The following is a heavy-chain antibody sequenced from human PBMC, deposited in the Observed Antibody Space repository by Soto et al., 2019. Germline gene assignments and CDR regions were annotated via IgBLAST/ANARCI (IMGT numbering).Heavy chain of an antibody. J-gene: IGHJ6*02. Sequence: QVQLVQSGAEVKKPGSSVKVSCKASGGTFSSYAISWVRQAPGQGLEWMGGIIPIFGTANYAQKFQGRVTITADESTSTAYMELSSLRSEDTAVYYCARDRVGYFDCPLKQSCYYYGMDVWGQGTTVTVSS. D-gene: IGHD3-9*01. V-gene: IGHV1-69*01. CDR2: IIPIFGTA. CDR1: GGTFSSYA. CDR3: ARDRVGYFDCPLKQSCYYYGMDV.